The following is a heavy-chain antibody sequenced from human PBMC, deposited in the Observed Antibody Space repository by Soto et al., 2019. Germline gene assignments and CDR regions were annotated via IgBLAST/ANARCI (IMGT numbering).Heavy chain of an antibody. CDR3: ARDYSSGGSCYSGEVGYYYYGMEV. D-gene: IGHD2-15*01. CDR1: GGTFSSYA. Sequence: SVKVSCKASGGTFSSYAISCVRQAPGQGLEWMGGIIPIFGTANYAQKFQGRVTITADESTSTAYMELSSLRSEDTAVYYCARDYSSGGSCYSGEVGYYYYGMEVWGRLTTVTVCS. CDR2: IIPIFGTA. V-gene: IGHV1-69*13. J-gene: IGHJ6*01.